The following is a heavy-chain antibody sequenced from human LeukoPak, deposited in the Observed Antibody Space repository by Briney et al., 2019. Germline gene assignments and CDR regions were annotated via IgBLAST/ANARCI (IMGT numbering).Heavy chain of an antibody. J-gene: IGHJ4*02. D-gene: IGHD6-19*01. Sequence: GGSLRLSCAASGFTFSNYWMHWVRQAPGKGLVWVSRINSDGSSTNYADSVKGRFTISRDNAKNTLYLQMNSLRAEDTAVYYCGRISSGWYSPFDYWGQGTLVTVSS. V-gene: IGHV3-74*01. CDR2: INSDGSST. CDR3: GRISSGWYSPFDY. CDR1: GFTFSNYW.